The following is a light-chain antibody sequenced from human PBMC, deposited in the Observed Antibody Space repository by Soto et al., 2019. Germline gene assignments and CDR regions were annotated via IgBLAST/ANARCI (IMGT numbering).Light chain of an antibody. CDR1: QSLTSY. CDR3: QQYNNWPLT. CDR2: GIS. J-gene: IGKJ4*01. Sequence: EIVMTQSPATLSVSPGETATLSCRASQSLTSYLAWYQQKPDQAPRLLIYGISTRATDIPARFSGSGSVTEFTLTISSLQSEYFAVYYCQQYNNWPLTFGGGTKVEIK. V-gene: IGKV3-15*01.